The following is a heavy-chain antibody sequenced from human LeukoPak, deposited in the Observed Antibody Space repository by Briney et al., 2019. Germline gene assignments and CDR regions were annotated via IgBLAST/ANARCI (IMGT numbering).Heavy chain of an antibody. J-gene: IGHJ5*02. Sequence: PSETLSLTCAVYGGSFSGYYWSWIRQPPGKGLEWIGEINHSGGTNYNPSLKSRVTISVDTSKNQFSLKLSSVTAADTAVYYCARQYCSSTSCYAYWFDPWGQGTLVTVSS. CDR1: GGSFSGYY. CDR3: ARQYCSSTSCYAYWFDP. CDR2: INHSGGT. D-gene: IGHD2-2*01. V-gene: IGHV4-34*01.